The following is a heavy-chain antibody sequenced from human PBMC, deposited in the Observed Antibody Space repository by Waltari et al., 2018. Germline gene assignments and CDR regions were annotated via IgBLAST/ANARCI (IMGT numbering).Heavy chain of an antibody. CDR1: GFTFTSYG. V-gene: IGHV3-33*01. Sequence: QVQLVESGGGVVQPGRSLRLSCAASGFTFTSYGMHWVRQAPGKGWEGVEVRWYDGSNQYYADSVKGRFTISRDISKSTLYLQMNSLGPQDTAVYYCARQGYSGSSLTYDYWGQGTLVTVSS. D-gene: IGHD6-13*01. J-gene: IGHJ4*02. CDR3: ARQGYSGSSLTYDY. CDR2: RWYDGSNQ.